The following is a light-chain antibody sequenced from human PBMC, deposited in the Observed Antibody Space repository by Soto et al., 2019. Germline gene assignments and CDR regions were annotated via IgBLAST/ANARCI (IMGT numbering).Light chain of an antibody. V-gene: IGLV2-11*01. CDR2: DVT. Sequence: QSVLTQPRPVSGSPGQSVTISCTGTSSDVGAYNYVSWYQQHPGKAPKLMIYDVTKRPSGVPDRFSGSKSGNTASLTISGLQTEDEADYYCCSYAGASFVLFGGGTKVTVL. CDR1: SSDVGAYNY. CDR3: CSYAGASFVL. J-gene: IGLJ2*01.